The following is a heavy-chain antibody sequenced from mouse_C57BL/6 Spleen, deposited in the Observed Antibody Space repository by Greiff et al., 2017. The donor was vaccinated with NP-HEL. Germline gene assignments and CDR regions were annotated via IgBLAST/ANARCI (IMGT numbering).Heavy chain of an antibody. D-gene: IGHD1-1*01. J-gene: IGHJ4*01. CDR3: ARPDYYGSSGSAMDY. CDR2: INPSNGGT. CDR1: GYTFTSYW. V-gene: IGHV1-53*01. Sequence: VQLQQSGTELVKPGASVKLSCKASGYTFTSYWMHWVKQRPGQGLEWIGNINPSNGGTNYNEKFKSKATLTVDKSSSAAYMKLSSLTSEDSAVYYCARPDYYGSSGSAMDYWGQGTSVTVSS.